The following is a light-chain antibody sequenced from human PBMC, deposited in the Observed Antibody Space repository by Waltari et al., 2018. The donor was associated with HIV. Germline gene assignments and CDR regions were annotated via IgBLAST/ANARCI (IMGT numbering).Light chain of an antibody. J-gene: IGLJ2*01. V-gene: IGLV2-8*01. CDR1: SSDVGGYNF. CDR2: EVT. CDR3: SSYAGGNNLV. Sequence: QSVLTQPPSASGSPGQSVTISCTGTSSDVGGYNFVSWYQQHPGKAPKLMSFEVTKRPSGIPARFCGSEAGNTASLAVSGLQADDEADYYCSSYAGGNNLVFGGGTRL.